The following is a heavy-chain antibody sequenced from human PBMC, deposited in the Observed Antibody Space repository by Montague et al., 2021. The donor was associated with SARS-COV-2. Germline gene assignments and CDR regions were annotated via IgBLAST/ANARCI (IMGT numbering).Heavy chain of an antibody. J-gene: IGHJ6*02. D-gene: IGHD4-11*01. V-gene: IGHV4-39*01. Sequence: SETLSLTCTVSGGSMSDHYWSWIRQPPGKGLEWIGSIYYSGSTYXXPSLKSRVTISVDTSKNQFSLKLSSVTAADTAVYYCARHASYDYSKDLYYYYYYGMDVWGQGTTVTVSS. CDR2: IYYSGST. CDR1: GGSMSDHY. CDR3: ARHASYDYSKDLYYYYYYGMDV.